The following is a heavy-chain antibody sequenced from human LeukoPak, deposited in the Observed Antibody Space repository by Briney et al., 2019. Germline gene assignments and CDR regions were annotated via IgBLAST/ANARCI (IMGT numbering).Heavy chain of an antibody. V-gene: IGHV4-39*01. J-gene: IGHJ4*02. CDR1: GVSISSSSYY. CDR2: IYYSGST. CDR3: AAPIRGGDY. D-gene: IGHD3-10*01. Sequence: PSETLSLTCTVSGVSISSSSYYWGWIRQPPGKGLEWIGSIYYSGSTYYNPSLKSRVTISVDTSKNQFSLKLSSVTAADTAVYYCAAPIRGGDYWGQGTLVTVSS.